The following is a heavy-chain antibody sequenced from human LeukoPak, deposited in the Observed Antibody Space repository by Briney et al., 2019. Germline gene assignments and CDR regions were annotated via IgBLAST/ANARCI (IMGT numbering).Heavy chain of an antibody. D-gene: IGHD5-24*01. CDR3: ARHEEEDGYNAKTIDY. V-gene: IGHV4-39*01. CDR2: VYSTGSTT. CDR1: GGSISSSSNY. Sequence: SETLSLTCTVSGGSISSSSNYWGWVRQPPGKGLEWIGTVYSTGSTTYSNPSLKSRVTISVDTSKNQFSLKLSSVTATDTAVYYCARHEEEDGYNAKTIDYWGQGTLVTVSS. J-gene: IGHJ4*02.